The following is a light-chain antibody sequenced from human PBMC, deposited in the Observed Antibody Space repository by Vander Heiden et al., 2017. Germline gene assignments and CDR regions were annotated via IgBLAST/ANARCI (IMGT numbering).Light chain of an antibody. CDR3: QQSLEMLT. CDR2: GTL. V-gene: IGKV1-39*01. J-gene: IGKJ2*01. CDR1: KRITSH. Sequence: DIQMTHSPYSLSASIRDTVPITCRASKRITSHVNWYQKRPGKAPKVLFSGTLSVEDAVPSRCSGSGSGTDFNFINTELQPEDGANYYCQQSLEMLTFGQGTKLQI.